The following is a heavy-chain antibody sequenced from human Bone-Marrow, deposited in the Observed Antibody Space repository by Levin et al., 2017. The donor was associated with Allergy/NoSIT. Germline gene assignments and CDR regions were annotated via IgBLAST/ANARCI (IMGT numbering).Heavy chain of an antibody. J-gene: IGHJ4*02. CDR3: ATYPMKDFGDYGDDY. D-gene: IGHD4-17*01. V-gene: IGHV3-15*01. CDR1: GFTFRDAW. Sequence: RAGGSLRLSCAASGFTFRDAWMNWVRQAPGKGLEWVGRIKSKADGETTAYAAPVKDRFTISRDDSNNTLYLQMNSLKTEDTAIYYCATYPMKDFGDYGDDYWGLGTLVTVSS. CDR2: IKSKADGETT.